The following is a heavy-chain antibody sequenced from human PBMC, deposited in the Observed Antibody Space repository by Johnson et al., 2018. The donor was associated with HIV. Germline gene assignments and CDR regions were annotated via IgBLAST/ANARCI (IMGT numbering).Heavy chain of an antibody. D-gene: IGHD2-2*01. Sequence: MLLVESGGDLIQPGGSLRLSCAASGFTVSSTYMSWVRQAPGKGLEWLSVLYSDGRTYYADSVKGRFTISRDGSKNTLFLQMNSLRAEDTAVDYCARRCSSSSCSHGAFDIWGQGTVVTVSS. CDR1: GFTVSSTY. V-gene: IGHV3-53*01. J-gene: IGHJ3*02. CDR2: LYSDGRT. CDR3: ARRCSSSSCSHGAFDI.